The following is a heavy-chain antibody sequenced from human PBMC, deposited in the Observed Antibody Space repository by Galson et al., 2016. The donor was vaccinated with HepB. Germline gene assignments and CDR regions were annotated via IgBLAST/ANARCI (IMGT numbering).Heavy chain of an antibody. D-gene: IGHD2-15*01. J-gene: IGHJ4*02. CDR3: AKVGGCRSGSCYAGPGFDS. CDR1: GFTFDDYA. V-gene: IGHV3-9*01. Sequence: SLRLSCAASGFTFDDYAMHWVRQAPGKGLEWVSGIGYRSQSMGSADSVRGRFTIYRDNARNSLYLEMNSLRTEDTALYYCAKVGGCRSGSCYAGPGFDSWGQGTLVTVSS. CDR2: IGYRSQSM.